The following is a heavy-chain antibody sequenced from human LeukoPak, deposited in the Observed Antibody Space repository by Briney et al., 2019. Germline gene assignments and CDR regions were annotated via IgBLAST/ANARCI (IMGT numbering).Heavy chain of an antibody. CDR1: GFTFSSYA. V-gene: IGHV3-64*01. D-gene: IGHD3-22*01. Sequence: PGGSLRLSCAASGFTFSSYAMHWVRQAPGKGLEYVSAISSNGGSTYYANSVKGRFTISRDNSKNTLYLQMGSLRAEDMAVYYCARAPYYYDSSGYSYYFDYWGQGTLVTVSS. CDR2: ISSNGGST. CDR3: ARAPYYYDSSGYSYYFDY. J-gene: IGHJ4*02.